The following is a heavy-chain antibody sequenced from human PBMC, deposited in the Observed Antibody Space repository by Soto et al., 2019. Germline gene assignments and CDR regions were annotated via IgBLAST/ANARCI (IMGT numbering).Heavy chain of an antibody. J-gene: IGHJ4*02. CDR2: INPNSGGT. D-gene: IGHD3-22*01. V-gene: IGHV1-2*02. CDR3: ARSYYYDSSGYYDPYFDY. Sequence: ASVKVSCKASGYTFTGYYMHWVRQAPGQGLEWMGWINPNSGGTNYAQKFQGRVTMTRDTSISTAYMELSRLGSDDTAVYYCARSYYYDSSGYYDPYFDYWGQGTLVTVSS. CDR1: GYTFTGYY.